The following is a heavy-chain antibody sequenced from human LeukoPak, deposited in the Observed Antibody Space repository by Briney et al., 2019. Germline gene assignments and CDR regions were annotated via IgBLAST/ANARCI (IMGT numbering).Heavy chain of an antibody. V-gene: IGHV3-23*01. D-gene: IGHD2-15*01. CDR3: AKVGDYSVLRTDY. J-gene: IGHJ4*02. Sequence: PGGSLRLSCAASGVTLSSYAMSWVRQAPGKGLEWVSAISGSGGSTYYADSVKGRFTISRDNSKNTLYLQMNSLRAEDTAVYYCAKVGDYSVLRTDYWGQGTLVTVSS. CDR2: ISGSGGST. CDR1: GVTLSSYA.